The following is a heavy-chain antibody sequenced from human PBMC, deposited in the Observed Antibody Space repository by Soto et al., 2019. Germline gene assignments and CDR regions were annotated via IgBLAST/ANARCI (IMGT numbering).Heavy chain of an antibody. J-gene: IGHJ6*02. D-gene: IGHD5-18*01. CDR3: ASRGYSYGFGYYYYGMDV. CDR2: ISSSSSYI. CDR1: GFTFSSYS. V-gene: IGHV3-21*01. Sequence: SGGSLRLSCAASGFTFSSYSMNWVRQDPGKGLEWVSSISSSSSYIYYADSVKGRFTISRDNAKNSLYLQMNSLRAEDTAVYYCASRGYSYGFGYYYYGMDVWGQGTTVTVSS.